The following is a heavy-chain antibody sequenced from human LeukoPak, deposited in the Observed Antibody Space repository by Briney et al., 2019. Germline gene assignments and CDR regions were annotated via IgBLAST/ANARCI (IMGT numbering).Heavy chain of an antibody. D-gene: IGHD3-10*01. CDR1: GFTFSSYA. CDR3: AKIRRADDDY. Sequence: GGSLRLSCAASGFTFSSYAVTWVRQAPGKGLEWVSEISGSGASTYYADSVKGRFTISRDNSKNTLYLQMNSLRADDTAVFYCAKIRRADDDYWGRGTLVTVSS. CDR2: ISGSGAST. V-gene: IGHV3-23*01. J-gene: IGHJ4*02.